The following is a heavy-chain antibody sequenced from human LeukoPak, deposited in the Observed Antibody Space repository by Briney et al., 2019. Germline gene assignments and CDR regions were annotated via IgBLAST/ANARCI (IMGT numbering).Heavy chain of an antibody. D-gene: IGHD5-12*01. CDR3: AKDLAGYSGYDYYFDY. CDR1: GFTFGTYS. Sequence: GGSLRLSCAASGFTFGTYSMNWVRQAPGKGLEWVSVIYSGGSTYYADSVKGRFTISRDNSKNMLYLQMNSLRAEDTAVYYCAKDLAGYSGYDYYFDYWGQGTLVTVSS. J-gene: IGHJ4*02. CDR2: IYSGGST. V-gene: IGHV3-23*03.